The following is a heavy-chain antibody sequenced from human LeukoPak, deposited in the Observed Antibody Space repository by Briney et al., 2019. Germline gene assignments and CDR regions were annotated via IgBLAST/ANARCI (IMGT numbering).Heavy chain of an antibody. V-gene: IGHV4-31*03. Sequence: TASETLSLTCTVSGGSISSGGYYWSWIRQHPGKGLEWIGYIYYSGSTYYNPSLKSRVTISVDTSKNQFSLKLSSVTAADTAVYYCASSSSWSGFDYWGQGTLVTVSS. CDR3: ASSSSWSGFDY. CDR2: IYYSGST. J-gene: IGHJ4*02. D-gene: IGHD6-13*01. CDR1: GGSISSGGYY.